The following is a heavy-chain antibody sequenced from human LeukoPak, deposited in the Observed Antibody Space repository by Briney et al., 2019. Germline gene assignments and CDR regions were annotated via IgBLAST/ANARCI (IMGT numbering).Heavy chain of an antibody. CDR1: GYSISSYY. Sequence: PSETLSLTCSVSGYSISSYYWTLIRQPAGKGLEWIGRIYITGRTDYNPSLKSRVTISVDTSKNQFSLKLSSVTAADTAVCYCARDNGDTVDYWGQGTLVTVSS. CDR3: ARDNGDTVDY. D-gene: IGHD4-17*01. CDR2: IYITGRT. V-gene: IGHV4-4*07. J-gene: IGHJ4*02.